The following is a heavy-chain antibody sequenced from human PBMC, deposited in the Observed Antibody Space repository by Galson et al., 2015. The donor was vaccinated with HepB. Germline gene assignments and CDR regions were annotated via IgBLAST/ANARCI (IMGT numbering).Heavy chain of an antibody. D-gene: IGHD4-11*01. Sequence: SLRLSCAASGFTVGGSYMSWVRQAPGKGLEWVSVFHSDGDSDYADSVKGRFTISRDNSKNTLYLQMNSLRAEDTAVYFCARDHFDYSNAIYYFDSWGQGTLVTVPS. CDR3: ARDHFDYSNAIYYFDS. J-gene: IGHJ4*02. CDR1: GFTVGGSY. V-gene: IGHV3-53*01. CDR2: FHSDGDS.